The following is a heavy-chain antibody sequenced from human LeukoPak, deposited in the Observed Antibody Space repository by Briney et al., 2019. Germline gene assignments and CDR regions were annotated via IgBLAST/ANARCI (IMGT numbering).Heavy chain of an antibody. D-gene: IGHD6-25*01. Sequence: PGGSLRLSCVASGFTFSSYDMNWVRQAPGKGLEWVSFISSSGSSIHYADSVKGRFSISRDNAKNSLYLQMNSLRAEDTAVYYCARDGTPIHSSGWVYMDVWGKGTTVTISS. J-gene: IGHJ6*03. CDR3: ARDGTPIHSSGWVYMDV. V-gene: IGHV3-48*03. CDR1: GFTFSSYD. CDR2: ISSSGSSI.